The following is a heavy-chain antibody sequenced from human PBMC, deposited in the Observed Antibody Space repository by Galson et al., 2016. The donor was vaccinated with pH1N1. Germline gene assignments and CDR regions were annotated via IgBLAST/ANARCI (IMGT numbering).Heavy chain of an antibody. Sequence: YFFHWARQAPGQGLEWLGLVSPAGGITTYAQKLHGRVTMTRDTSTTAVYMELSSLRSDDTAVYYCARGGGSHVSPCDYWGQGTLVTVSS. V-gene: IGHV1-46*03. CDR3: ARGGGSHVSPCDY. CDR2: VSPAGGIT. J-gene: IGHJ4*02. CDR1: YF.